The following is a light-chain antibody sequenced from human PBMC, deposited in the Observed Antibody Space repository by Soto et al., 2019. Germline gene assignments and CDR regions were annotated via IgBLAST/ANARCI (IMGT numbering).Light chain of an antibody. Sequence: EIVMTQSPATLSVSPGERATLSCRASQSVSSNLAWYQQKPGQAPRLLIYGASTRDTGIPARFSGSGSGPVFTLTIICLQCEDFAVYYCQQFNNWPPWTFGQGTKVEIK. J-gene: IGKJ1*01. CDR1: QSVSSN. CDR3: QQFNNWPPWT. V-gene: IGKV3-15*01. CDR2: GAS.